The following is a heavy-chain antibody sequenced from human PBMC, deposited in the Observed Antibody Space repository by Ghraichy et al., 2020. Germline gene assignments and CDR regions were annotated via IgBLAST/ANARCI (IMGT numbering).Heavy chain of an antibody. J-gene: IGHJ4*02. D-gene: IGHD3-22*01. Sequence: GESLRLSCAASGFTFSSYSMNWVRQAPGKGLEWVSYISSSSSTIYYADSVKGRFTISRDNAKNSLYLQMNSLRAEDTAVYYCARVNYYDSSGYRGQNFDYWGQGTLVTVSS. CDR3: ARVNYYDSSGYRGQNFDY. CDR2: ISSSSSTI. CDR1: GFTFSSYS. V-gene: IGHV3-48*04.